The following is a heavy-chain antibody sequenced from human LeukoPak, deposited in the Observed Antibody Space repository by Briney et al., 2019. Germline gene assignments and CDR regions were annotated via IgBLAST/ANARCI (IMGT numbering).Heavy chain of an antibody. CDR1: GFTFSIYW. Sequence: GGSLRLSCVVSGFTFSIYWITWVRQAPGKGLEWVSAISGSGGSTYYAASVKGRFTISRDNFKNTLYLQMNSLRAEDTAVYYCAKDHEWLAPLDYWGQGTLVTVSS. V-gene: IGHV3-23*01. CDR2: ISGSGGST. J-gene: IGHJ4*02. CDR3: AKDHEWLAPLDY. D-gene: IGHD6-19*01.